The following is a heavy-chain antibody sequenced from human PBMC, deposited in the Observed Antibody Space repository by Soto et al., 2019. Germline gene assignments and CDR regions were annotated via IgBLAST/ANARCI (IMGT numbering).Heavy chain of an antibody. CDR1: GYTFTTYA. Sequence: ASVKVSCKASGYTFTTYAVTWVRQAAGQGREWMGWISTYNGKTCYAQNFQDRVTMTTDTSNTTAYLELKSLIFDDMVVYYCARDFLTGSLDYWGQGTQVTFSS. D-gene: IGHD3-9*01. CDR2: ISTYNGKT. J-gene: IGHJ4*02. V-gene: IGHV1-18*03. CDR3: ARDFLTGSLDY.